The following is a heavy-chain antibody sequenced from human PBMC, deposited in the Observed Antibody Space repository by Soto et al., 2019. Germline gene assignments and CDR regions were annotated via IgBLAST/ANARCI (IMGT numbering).Heavy chain of an antibody. J-gene: IGHJ4*02. V-gene: IGHV1-3*01. CDR2: INAGNGNT. CDR1: GYTFTSYA. Sequence: ASVKVSCKASGYTFTSYAMHWVRQAPGQRLEWMGWINAGNGNTKYSQKFQGRVTITGDTSASTAYMELSSLRSEDTAVYYCARVSGYYLPDYWGQGTLVTVSS. D-gene: IGHD5-12*01. CDR3: ARVSGYYLPDY.